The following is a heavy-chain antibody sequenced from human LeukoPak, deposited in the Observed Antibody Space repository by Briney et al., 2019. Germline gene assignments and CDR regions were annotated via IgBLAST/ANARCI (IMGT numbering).Heavy chain of an antibody. J-gene: IGHJ3*02. Sequence: ASVKVSCKASGYTFTSYGISWVRQAPGQGLEWMGWISAYNGNTNYAQKLQGRVTMTTDTSTSTAYMELRSLRSDDTAVYYCAREKDYVWGSYRYHAFDIWGQGTMVTVSS. CDR1: GYTFTSYG. CDR3: AREKDYVWGSYRYHAFDI. V-gene: IGHV1-18*01. CDR2: ISAYNGNT. D-gene: IGHD3-16*02.